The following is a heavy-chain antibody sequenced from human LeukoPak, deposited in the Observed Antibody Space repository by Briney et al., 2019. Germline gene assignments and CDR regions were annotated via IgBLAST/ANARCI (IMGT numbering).Heavy chain of an antibody. D-gene: IGHD4-17*01. V-gene: IGHV3-23*01. CDR1: GFTFSSYA. Sequence: GGSPRLSCAASGFTFSSYAMSWVRRAPGKGLEWVSSISASGGGTYYADSVRGRFTISRDNSKNTLYLQMNSLRAEDTAVYYCARGYDYGDYGVVEWGQGTLVTVSS. J-gene: IGHJ4*02. CDR2: ISASGGGT. CDR3: ARGYDYGDYGVVE.